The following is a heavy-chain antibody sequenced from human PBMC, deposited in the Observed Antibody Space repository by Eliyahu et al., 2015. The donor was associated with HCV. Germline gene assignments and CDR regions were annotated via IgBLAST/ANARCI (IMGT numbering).Heavy chain of an antibody. Sequence: QVQLIQSSAEMKKPGASVRVSCXASGXTFTXYGINWVRQAXGESLAWLGWISPNNGKTKYRQRFQDRLTVSADKSTGTVYMELRSLRSDDTAIYYCARDAPVRVSWRPDVVVSPPFDHWGQGTLVAVSS. V-gene: IGHV1-18*04. CDR1: GXTFTXYG. J-gene: IGHJ4*01. D-gene: IGHD1-1*01. CDR3: ARDAPVRVSWRPDVVVSPPFDH. CDR2: ISPNNGKT.